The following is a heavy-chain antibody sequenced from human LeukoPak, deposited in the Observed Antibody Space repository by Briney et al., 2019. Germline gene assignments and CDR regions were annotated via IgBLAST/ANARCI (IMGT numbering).Heavy chain of an antibody. CDR3: AKSLYGSGSYYNWFDP. D-gene: IGHD3-10*01. Sequence: SETLSLTCAVYGGSFSGYYWSWIRQPPGKGLEWIGEINHSGSTNYNPSLKSRVTISVDTSKNQFSLKVSSVTAADTAVYHCAKSLYGSGSYYNWFDPWGQGTLVTVSS. CDR2: INHSGST. CDR1: GGSFSGYY. J-gene: IGHJ5*02. V-gene: IGHV4-34*01.